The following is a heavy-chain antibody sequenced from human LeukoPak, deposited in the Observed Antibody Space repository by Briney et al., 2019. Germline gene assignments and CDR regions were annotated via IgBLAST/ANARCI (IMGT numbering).Heavy chain of an antibody. CDR3: ARVYGTTYGNFDC. J-gene: IGHJ4*02. D-gene: IGHD1-7*01. CDR2: FSGSGGTT. V-gene: IGHV3-23*01. Sequence: GGSLRLSCAASGFTFSSYAMTWVRQAPGKGLEWVSTFSGSGGTTYYADSVKGRFTISRDNSKNTLYLQMNSLRVEDTAIYYCARVYGTTYGNFDCWGQGTQVTVSS. CDR1: GFTFSSYA.